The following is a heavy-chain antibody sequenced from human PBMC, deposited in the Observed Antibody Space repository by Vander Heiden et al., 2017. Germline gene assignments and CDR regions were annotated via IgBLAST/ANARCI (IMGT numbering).Heavy chain of an antibody. CDR1: GYTFTSYG. CDR3: ATTKGRGVIKPYYYYGMDG. CDR2: ISAYNGNT. Sequence: ASVKVSCKASGYTFTSYGISWVRQAPGQGLNWMEWISAYNGNTNYAQKLQGRVTMTTDTSPSKAYMELRSLGSDDTAGYYWATTKGRGVIKPYYYYGMDGWGQGTTVTGSS. D-gene: IGHD3-10*01. J-gene: IGHJ6*02. V-gene: IGHV1-18*01.